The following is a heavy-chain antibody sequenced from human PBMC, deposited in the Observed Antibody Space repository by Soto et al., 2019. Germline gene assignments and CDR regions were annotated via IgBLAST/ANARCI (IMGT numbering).Heavy chain of an antibody. V-gene: IGHV1-18*04. CDR3: VIHDNPLTLTH. CDR2: IGLYHTVT. J-gene: IGHJ4*02. Sequence: QIQMMQSGAEVKKHGASVKVSCQTSGYNFIDYGIDWVRQAPGQDLQWMGWIGLYHTVTKYTPQFQDRVTISSDTSTSTVYMELTSLRSADTATYSCVIHDNPLTLTHWGPGTRSTFSS. D-gene: IGHD3-22*01. CDR1: GYNFIDYG.